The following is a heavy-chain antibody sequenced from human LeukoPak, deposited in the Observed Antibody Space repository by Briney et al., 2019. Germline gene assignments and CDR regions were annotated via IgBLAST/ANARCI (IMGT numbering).Heavy chain of an antibody. J-gene: IGHJ1*01. CDR3: ARDAAVGATKGYFQH. D-gene: IGHD1-26*01. CDR1: GYTFTGYY. CDR2: INPNSGGT. V-gene: IGHV1-2*02. Sequence: ASVKVSCKASGYTFTGYYMHWVRQAPGQGLEWMGWINPNSGGTNYAQKFQGRVTMTRDTSISTAYMELSRLRSDDTAVYYCARDAAVGATKGYFQHWGQGTLVTVSS.